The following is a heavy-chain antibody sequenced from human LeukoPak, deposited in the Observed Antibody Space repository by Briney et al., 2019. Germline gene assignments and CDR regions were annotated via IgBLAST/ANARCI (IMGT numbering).Heavy chain of an antibody. CDR1: GFTFSRYA. J-gene: IGHJ4*02. D-gene: IGHD3-10*01. CDR3: VKSGSYYNEPYYFDY. V-gene: IGHV3-64D*06. CDR2: ISSNGGST. Sequence: GGSLRLSCSASGFTFSRYAMHWVRQAPGKGLEYVSGISSNGGSTYYADSVKGRFTISRDNSKNTLYLQMSSPRAEDTAVYYCVKSGSYYNEPYYFDYWGQGTLVTVSS.